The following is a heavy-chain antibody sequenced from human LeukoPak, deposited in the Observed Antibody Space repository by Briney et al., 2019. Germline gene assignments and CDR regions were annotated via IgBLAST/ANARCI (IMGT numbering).Heavy chain of an antibody. CDR2: IIPIFGTA. CDR3: ANLRRVVANDDYYYGMDV. CDR1: GGTFSSYA. D-gene: IGHD2-15*01. J-gene: IGHJ6*02. V-gene: IGHV1-69*13. Sequence: VASVKVSCKASGGTFSSYAISWVRQAPGQGLEWMGGIIPIFGTANYAQKFQGRVTITADESTSTAYMELSSLRSEDTAVYYCANLRRVVANDDYYYGMDVWGQGTMVTVSS.